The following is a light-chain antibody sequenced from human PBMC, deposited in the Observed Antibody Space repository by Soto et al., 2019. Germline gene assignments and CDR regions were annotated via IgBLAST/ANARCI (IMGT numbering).Light chain of an antibody. J-gene: IGKJ1*01. Sequence: DNPVTQSPPTLSASVGDRVTITCRASQTISTWMAWYQQKPGKAPKLLVYDASTLQSGVASRFSGSGSGTEFTLIISGLQPDDSATYYCQQYTNTNNPWMFGQGTKVDI. CDR2: DAS. V-gene: IGKV1-5*01. CDR3: QQYTNTNNPWM. CDR1: QTISTW.